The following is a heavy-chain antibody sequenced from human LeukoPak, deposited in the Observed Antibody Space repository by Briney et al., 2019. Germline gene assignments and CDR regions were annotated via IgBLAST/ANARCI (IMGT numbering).Heavy chain of an antibody. J-gene: IGHJ6*03. V-gene: IGHV4-34*01. CDR1: GGSFSGYY. CDR3: ARGPPGRSYYYYYYMDV. CDR2: INHSGST. Sequence: SETLSLTCAVYGGSFSGYYWSWIRQPPGKGLEWIGEINHSGSTNYNPSLKSRVTISVDTSKNQFSLKLSSVTAAGTAVYYCARGPPGRSYYYYYYMDVWGKGTTVTVSS.